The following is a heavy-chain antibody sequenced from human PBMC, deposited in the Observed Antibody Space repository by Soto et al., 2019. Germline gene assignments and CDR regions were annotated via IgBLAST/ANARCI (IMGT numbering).Heavy chain of an antibody. Sequence: SETLSLTCTVSGGSISSYDWSWIRQPPGKGLEWIGYIYYSGSTNYNPSLKSRVTISVDTSKNQFSLKLSSVTAADTAVYYCARGLFSTITGNGRFAPLGQGTLLPVCS. CDR2: IYYSGST. CDR1: GGSISSYD. D-gene: IGHD1-20*01. CDR3: ARGLFSTITGNGRFAP. J-gene: IGHJ5*02. V-gene: IGHV4-59*01.